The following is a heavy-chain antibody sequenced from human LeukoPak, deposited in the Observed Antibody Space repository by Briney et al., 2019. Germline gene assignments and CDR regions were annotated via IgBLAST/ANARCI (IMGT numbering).Heavy chain of an antibody. D-gene: IGHD1-26*01. Sequence: SKTLSLTCAVYGGSFSDYYWSWIRQPPGKGLEGIGEINHSGSTNYNPSLKSRVTISVDTSKNQFSLKLSSVTAADTAVYYCARVDVGFDYWGQGTLVTVSS. V-gene: IGHV4-34*01. J-gene: IGHJ4*02. CDR3: ARVDVGFDY. CDR1: GGSFSDYY. CDR2: INHSGST.